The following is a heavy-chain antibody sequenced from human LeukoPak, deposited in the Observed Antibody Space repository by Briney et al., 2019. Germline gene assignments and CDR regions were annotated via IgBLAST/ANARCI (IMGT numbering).Heavy chain of an antibody. V-gene: IGHV4-31*03. CDR3: AREPPYYYDSSGYYPDAFDI. J-gene: IGHJ3*02. CDR1: GGSINTNNDY. CDR2: IYYSGST. D-gene: IGHD3-22*01. Sequence: SETLSLTCTVSGGSINTNNDYWGWIRQHPGKGLEWIGYIYYSGSTYYNPSLKSRVTISVDTSKNQFSLKLSSVTAADTAVYYCAREPPYYYDSSGYYPDAFDIWGQGTMVTVSS.